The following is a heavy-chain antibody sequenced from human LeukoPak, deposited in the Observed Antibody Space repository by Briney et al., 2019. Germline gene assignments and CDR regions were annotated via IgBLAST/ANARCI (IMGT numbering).Heavy chain of an antibody. CDR2: ISSSSSYI. D-gene: IGHD3-22*01. CDR3: ARDRYDSSVGFDY. V-gene: IGHV3-11*06. J-gene: IGHJ4*02. CDR1: GFTFSDYY. Sequence: TPGGSLRLSCAASGFTFSDYYMSWIRQAPGKGLEWGASISSSSSYIYYADSVKGRFTISRDNAKNSLYLQMNSLRAEDTAVYYCARDRYDSSVGFDYWGQGTLVTVSS.